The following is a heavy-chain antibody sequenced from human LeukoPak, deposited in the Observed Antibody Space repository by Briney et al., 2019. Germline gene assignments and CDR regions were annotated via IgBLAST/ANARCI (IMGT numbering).Heavy chain of an antibody. CDR1: GGSLSSHY. D-gene: IGHD2-15*01. J-gene: IGHJ6*03. CDR3: GRDALVGYFSYYYMDV. Sequence: SETLSLTCTVSGGSLSSHYWSLIRQSPVKGLEWIGDISNSGSTSYNPSLKSRVTISIDTSKNQFSLTLSYVTSGDTAVYYCGRDALVGYFSYYYMDVWGKGTTVTVCS. CDR2: ISNSGST. V-gene: IGHV4-59*11.